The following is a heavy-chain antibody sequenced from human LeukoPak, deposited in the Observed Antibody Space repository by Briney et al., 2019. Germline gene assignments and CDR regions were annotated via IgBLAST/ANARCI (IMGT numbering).Heavy chain of an antibody. CDR3: ARATRSGSSGY. J-gene: IGHJ4*02. CDR1: GGSISSGDYY. CDR2: IYYSGST. Sequence: SQTLSLNGTVSGGSISSGDYYWSWIRQPPGKGLEWIGYIYYSGSTYYNPSLKSRVTISVDTSKNQFSLKLSSVTAADTAVYYCARATRSGSSGYWGQGTLVTVSS. V-gene: IGHV4-30-4*01. D-gene: IGHD1-26*01.